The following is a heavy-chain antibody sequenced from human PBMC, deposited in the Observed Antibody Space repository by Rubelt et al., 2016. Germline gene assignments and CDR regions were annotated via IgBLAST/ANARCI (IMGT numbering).Heavy chain of an antibody. D-gene: IGHD3-22*01. Sequence: QVQLVQSGAEVKKPGASVKVSCKASGYTFTSYAMNWVRQAPGQGLGWMGWINTNTGNPTYAQGFTGRFVVSLDTSVSTAYLQISSLKAEDTAVYYCARAYYYDSSALTWAFDYWGQGTLVTVSS. CDR1: GYTFTSYA. CDR2: INTNTGNP. CDR3: ARAYYYDSSALTWAFDY. V-gene: IGHV7-4-1*02. J-gene: IGHJ4*02.